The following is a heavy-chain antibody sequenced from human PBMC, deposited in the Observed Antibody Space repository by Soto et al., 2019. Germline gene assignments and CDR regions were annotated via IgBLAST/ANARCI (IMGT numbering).Heavy chain of an antibody. CDR3: ARESEDLTSNFDY. V-gene: IGHV3-21*01. CDR1: GFTFSSYS. CDR2: ISSTTNYI. Sequence: GGSLRLSCAASGFTFSSYSMNWVRQAPGKGLEWVSSISSTTNYIYYTDSMKGRFTVSRDNAKNSVYLEMNSLSAEDTAVYDCARESEDLTSNFDYWGQGTLVTVSS. J-gene: IGHJ4*02.